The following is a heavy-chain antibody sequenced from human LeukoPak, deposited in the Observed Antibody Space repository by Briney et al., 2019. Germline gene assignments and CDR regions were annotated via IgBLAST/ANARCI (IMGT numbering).Heavy chain of an antibody. Sequence: GGSLRLSCAASGVTLSSYSMNSVRQAPGKGLEWVSYISSSSSTIYYADSVKGRFTISRDNAKNSLYLQMNSLRAEDTAVYYCASGPDISRSGWLRNYYYYMDVWGKGTTVTVSS. D-gene: IGHD6-19*01. V-gene: IGHV3-48*01. J-gene: IGHJ6*03. CDR2: ISSSSSTI. CDR1: GVTLSSYS. CDR3: ASGPDISRSGWLRNYYYYMDV.